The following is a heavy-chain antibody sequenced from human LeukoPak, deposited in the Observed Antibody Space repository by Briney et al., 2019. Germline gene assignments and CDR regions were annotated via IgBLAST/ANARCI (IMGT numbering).Heavy chain of an antibody. CDR2: ISYDGSNK. CDR3: AKGTGWYLKGFLDY. CDR1: GFTFSSYG. D-gene: IGHD6-19*01. J-gene: IGHJ4*02. V-gene: IGHV3-30*18. Sequence: GGSLRLSCAASGFTFSSYGMHWVRQAPGKGLEWVAVISYDGSNKYYADSVKGRFTISRDNSKNTLFLQMNSLRADDTAVYYCAKGTGWYLKGFLDYWGQGTLLTVSS.